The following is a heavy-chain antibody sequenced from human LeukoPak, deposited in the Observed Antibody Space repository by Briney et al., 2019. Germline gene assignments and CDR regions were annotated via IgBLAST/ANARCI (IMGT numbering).Heavy chain of an antibody. D-gene: IGHD6-13*01. CDR3: ARGYSSSWTNYYYYYMDV. CDR2: IKQDGSDK. Sequence: GGSLRLSCAASGFTFSYYWMSWVRQAPGKGLEWVANIKQDGSDKYYVDSVKGRFTISRDNAKNSLYLQMNSLRAEDTAVYYCARGYSSSWTNYYYYYMDVWGKGTTVTVSS. J-gene: IGHJ6*03. V-gene: IGHV3-7*01. CDR1: GFTFSYYW.